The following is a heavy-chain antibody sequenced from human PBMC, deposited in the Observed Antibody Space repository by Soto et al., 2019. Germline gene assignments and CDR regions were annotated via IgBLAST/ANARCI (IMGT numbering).Heavy chain of an antibody. J-gene: IGHJ5*02. CDR3: AMVRGNQLLGWFDP. CDR1: GGSISSGGYY. CDR2: IYHSGTT. V-gene: IGHV4-31*03. Sequence: QVQLQESGPGLVKPSQTLSLTCTVSGGSISSGGYYWSWIRQHPGKGLEWIGYIYHSGTTYYNPSIKSRVNISVDTSKNQFSLKLTSVPAADTAVYYCAMVRGNQLLGWFDPWGQGTLVTVSS. D-gene: IGHD2-2*01.